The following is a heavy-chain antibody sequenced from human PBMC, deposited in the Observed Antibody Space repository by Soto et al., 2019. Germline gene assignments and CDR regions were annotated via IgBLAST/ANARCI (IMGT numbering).Heavy chain of an antibody. CDR1: GFTFSSYA. Sequence: PGGSLRLSCAASGFTFSSYAMHWVRQAPGKGLEWVAVISYDGSNKYYADSVKGRFTISRDNSKNTLYLQMNSLRAEDTAVYYCARNYDSSGYYPYSFGYWGQGTLVTVSS. V-gene: IGHV3-30-3*01. CDR2: ISYDGSNK. J-gene: IGHJ4*02. D-gene: IGHD3-22*01. CDR3: ARNYDSSGYYPYSFGY.